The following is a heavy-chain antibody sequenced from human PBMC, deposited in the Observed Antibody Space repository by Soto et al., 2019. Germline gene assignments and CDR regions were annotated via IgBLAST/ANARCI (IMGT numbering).Heavy chain of an antibody. CDR3: ARLRVPRDGAYGMEV. D-gene: IGHD3-16*01. CDR1: GFTFSSYG. V-gene: IGHV3-33*01. Sequence: QVQLVESGGGVVQPGRSLRLSCAASGFTFSSYGMHWVRQAPGKGLEWVAVIWYDGSNKYYADSVKGRFTISRDNSKNTRYLQMNSLRAEDTAVYYCARLRVPRDGAYGMEVWGRGTTVTGSS. CDR2: IWYDGSNK. J-gene: IGHJ6*02.